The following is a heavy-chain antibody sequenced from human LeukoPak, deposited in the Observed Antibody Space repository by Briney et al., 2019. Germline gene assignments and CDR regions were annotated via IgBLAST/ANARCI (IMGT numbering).Heavy chain of an antibody. J-gene: IGHJ4*02. Sequence: SETLSLTCAVYAGSFSGYYWSWIRQPPGKGLEWIGEINHSGSTNYNPSLKSRVTISVDTSKNQFSLKLRSVTAADTAVYYCARGSGGSLDSWGQGTLFTVSS. V-gene: IGHV4-34*01. CDR1: AGSFSGYY. D-gene: IGHD2-15*01. CDR3: ARGSGGSLDS. CDR2: INHSGST.